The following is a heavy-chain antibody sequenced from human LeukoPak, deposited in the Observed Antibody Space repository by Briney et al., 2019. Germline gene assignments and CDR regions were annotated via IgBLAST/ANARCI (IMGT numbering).Heavy chain of an antibody. CDR1: GFTFSTYG. CDR3: VRDLGGRSGH. J-gene: IGHJ4*02. CDR2: IWYDGSNK. V-gene: IGHV3-33*01. Sequence: GGSLRLSCAASGFTFSTYGMHWVRQAPGKGLEWVAVIWYDGSNKYYADSVKGRFTISRDNSKNTLYLQMNSLRAEDTAVYYCVRDLGGRSGHWGQGTLVTVSS. D-gene: IGHD1-26*01.